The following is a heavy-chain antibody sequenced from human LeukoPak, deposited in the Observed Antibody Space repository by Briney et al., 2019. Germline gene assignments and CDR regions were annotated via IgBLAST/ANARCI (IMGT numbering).Heavy chain of an antibody. CDR1: GFTFSSYW. V-gene: IGHV3-7*01. D-gene: IGHD1-26*01. Sequence: GGSLRLSCAASGFTFSSYWMSWVRQAPGKGREWVANIKQDGSEKNYVDSVKGRFTISRDNAKNSLYLQMSSLRAEDTAVYYCARDTRTFDYWGQGTLVTVSS. CDR2: IKQDGSEK. CDR3: ARDTRTFDY. J-gene: IGHJ4*02.